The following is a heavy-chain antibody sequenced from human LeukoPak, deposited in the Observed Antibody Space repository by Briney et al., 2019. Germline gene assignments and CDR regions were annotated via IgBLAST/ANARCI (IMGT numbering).Heavy chain of an antibody. CDR1: GFTFSSYW. CDR3: ARDGSGWGYFDY. CDR2: IKQDGSEK. D-gene: IGHD6-19*01. J-gene: IGHJ4*02. V-gene: IGHV3-7*01. Sequence: GGSLRLSCAVSGFTFSSYWMSWVRQAPGKGLEWVANIKQDGSEKYYVDSVKGRFTISRDNAKNSLYLQMNSLRAEDTAVYYCARDGSGWGYFDYWGQGTLVTVSS.